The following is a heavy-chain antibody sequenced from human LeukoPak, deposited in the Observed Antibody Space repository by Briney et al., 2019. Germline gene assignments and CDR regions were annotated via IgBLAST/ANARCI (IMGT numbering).Heavy chain of an antibody. CDR2: INPNSGGT. J-gene: IGHJ4*02. CDR1: GYTFTGYY. D-gene: IGHD5-18*01. V-gene: IGHV1-2*02. CDR3: ARVLTRIQLWRGTIDY. Sequence: ASVKVSCKASGYTFTGYYMHWVRQAPGQGLEWMGWINPNSGGTNYAQKFQGRVTMTRDTSISTAYMELSRLRSDDTAVYYCARVLTRIQLWRGTIDYWGQGTLVTVSS.